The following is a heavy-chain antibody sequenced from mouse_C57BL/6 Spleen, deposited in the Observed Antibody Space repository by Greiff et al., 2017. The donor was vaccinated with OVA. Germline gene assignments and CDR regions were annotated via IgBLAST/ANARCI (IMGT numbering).Heavy chain of an antibody. J-gene: IGHJ3*01. CDR2: INPSSGYT. CDR1: GYTFTSYW. D-gene: IGHD3-2*02. V-gene: IGHV1-7*01. Sequence: VQLQQSGAELAKPGASVKLSCKASGYTFTSYWMHWVKQRPGQGLEWIGYINPSSGYTKYNQKFKDKATLTADKASSTAYMQLSSLTYEDSAVYYCARSPTAQATGFAYWGQGTLVTVSA. CDR3: ARSPTAQATGFAY.